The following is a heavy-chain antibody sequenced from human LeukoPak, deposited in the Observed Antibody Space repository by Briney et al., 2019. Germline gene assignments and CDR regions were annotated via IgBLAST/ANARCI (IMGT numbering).Heavy chain of an antibody. V-gene: IGHV3-23*01. D-gene: IGHD7-27*01. CDR2: ISGSGGST. J-gene: IGHJ4*02. CDR1: GFTFRNYA. CDR3: AKDGDGPFDY. Sequence: GGSLRLSCAASGFTFRNYAMSWVRQAPGKGLEWVSSISGSGGSTYYADSVKGRFTISRDNSKNTLYLQMNSLRAEDTAVNYCAKDGDGPFDYWGQGTLVTVSS.